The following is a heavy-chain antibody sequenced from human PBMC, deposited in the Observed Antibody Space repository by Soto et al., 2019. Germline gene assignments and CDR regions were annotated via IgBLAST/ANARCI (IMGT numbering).Heavy chain of an antibody. J-gene: IGHJ6*02. V-gene: IGHV3-23*01. CDR1: GFTFSSYA. Sequence: GGSLRLSCAASGFTFSSYAMSWVRQAPGKGLEWVSAISGSGGSTYYADSVKGRFTISRDNSKNTLYLQMNSLRAEDTAVYYCAKEQRGLEAPESYYYYYGMDVWGQGTTVTVSS. CDR2: ISGSGGST. CDR3: AKEQRGLEAPESYYYYYGMDV.